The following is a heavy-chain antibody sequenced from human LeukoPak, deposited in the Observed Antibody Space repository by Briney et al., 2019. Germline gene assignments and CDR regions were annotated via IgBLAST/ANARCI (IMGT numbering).Heavy chain of an antibody. Sequence: PGGSLRLSCVASGFTFSTYTMNWVRQAPGKGLEWVSAIGGSGVGTYYADSVKGRFTISRDNSRNTLYLQMSSLRAEATAVYYCSRDPTYYLRYGYFDYWGQGALVTVSS. CDR1: GFTFSTYT. CDR3: SRDPTYYLRYGYFDY. J-gene: IGHJ4*02. CDR2: IGGSGVGT. D-gene: IGHD1-26*01. V-gene: IGHV3-23*01.